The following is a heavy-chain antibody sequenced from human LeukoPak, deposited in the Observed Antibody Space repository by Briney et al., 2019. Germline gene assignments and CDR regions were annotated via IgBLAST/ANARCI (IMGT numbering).Heavy chain of an antibody. Sequence: PSETLPLTCTVPGGSISSYYWSWIRQPAGKGLEWIGRIYTSGSTSYNPSLTSRVTISVDTSKNQFSLKLYSVTAADAAVYFCARDLRITARPPTYYYYYYMDVWGKGTTVTVPS. J-gene: IGHJ6*03. V-gene: IGHV4-4*07. D-gene: IGHD6-6*01. CDR2: IYTSGST. CDR1: GGSISSYY. CDR3: ARDLRITARPPTYYYYYYMDV.